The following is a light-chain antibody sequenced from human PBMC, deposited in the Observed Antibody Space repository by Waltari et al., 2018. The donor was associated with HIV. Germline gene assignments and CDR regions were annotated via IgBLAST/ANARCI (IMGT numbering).Light chain of an antibody. CDR2: LNSDGSY. CDR1: SRHSSYA. Sequence: QLVVTQSPSASASLVASVKFTCTLSSRHSSYAIAWHQQQPEKAPRYLMKLNSDGSYFGGDGILDRFSGSSSGAERYLTSASLQSEDEADYCCQTWGTGIQVFGGGTKLTVL. J-gene: IGLJ3*02. CDR3: QTWGTGIQV. V-gene: IGLV4-69*01.